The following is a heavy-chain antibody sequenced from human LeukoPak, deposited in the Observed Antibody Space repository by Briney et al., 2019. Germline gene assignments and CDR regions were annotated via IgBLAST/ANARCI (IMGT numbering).Heavy chain of an antibody. CDR2: INPNSGGT. Sequence: EASVKVSCKASGYTFTVYYMHWVRQAPGQGLEWMGWINPNSGGTNYAQKFQGRVTMTRDTSISTAYMELSRLRSDDTAVYYCAREVASKTDGARPCIWFDPWGQGTLVTVSS. V-gene: IGHV1-2*02. D-gene: IGHD1-14*01. CDR3: AREVASKTDGARPCIWFDP. J-gene: IGHJ5*02. CDR1: GYTFTVYY.